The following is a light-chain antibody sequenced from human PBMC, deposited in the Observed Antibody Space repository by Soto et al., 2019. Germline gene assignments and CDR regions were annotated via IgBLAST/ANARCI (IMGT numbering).Light chain of an antibody. CDR2: EVS. V-gene: IGLV2-14*01. CDR1: SSDVGGYNY. J-gene: IGLJ3*02. CDR3: SSYTSSNTLV. Sequence: QSALTQPASVSGSPGQSITISCIGTSSDVGGYNYVSWYQQHPGKAPKLMIYEVSNRPSGVSNRFSGSKSGNTASLTISGLQAEDEADYYCSSYTSSNTLVFGGGTKVTVL.